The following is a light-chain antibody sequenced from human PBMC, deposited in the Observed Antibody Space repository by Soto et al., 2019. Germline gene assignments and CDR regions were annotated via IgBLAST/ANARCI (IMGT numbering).Light chain of an antibody. J-gene: IGKJ2*01. Sequence: EIVLTQSPGTLSLSPGDRATLSCRASQSVTSNYLAWYQQKPGQAPRLLVYDASIRATGIPDRFSGSGSGTGFNLTISRLEPEDVAVYYCQQYGDSPPYTFGQGTKLAIK. V-gene: IGKV3-20*01. CDR2: DAS. CDR3: QQYGDSPPYT. CDR1: QSVTSNY.